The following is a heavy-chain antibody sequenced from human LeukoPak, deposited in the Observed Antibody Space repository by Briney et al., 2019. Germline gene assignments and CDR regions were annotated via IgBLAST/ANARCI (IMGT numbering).Heavy chain of an antibody. J-gene: IGHJ5*02. CDR1: GGSISSYY. Sequence: SETLSLTCTVSGGSISSYYWSWIRQPAGKGLEWIGRIYTSGSTNYNPSLKSRVTMSVDTSKNQLSLKLSSVTAADTAVYYCAREFYPGIVVVPAAIRPKYNWFDPWGQGTLVTVSS. D-gene: IGHD2-2*02. CDR3: AREFYPGIVVVPAAIRPKYNWFDP. CDR2: IYTSGST. V-gene: IGHV4-4*07.